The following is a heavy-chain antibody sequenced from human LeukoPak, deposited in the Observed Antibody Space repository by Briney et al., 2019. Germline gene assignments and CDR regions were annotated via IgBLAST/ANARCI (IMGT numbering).Heavy chain of an antibody. D-gene: IGHD2-15*01. CDR3: ARLHYCSGGSCYLYYFDY. Sequence: KPSETLSLTCTVPGGSISSSSYYWGWIRQPPGKGLEWIGSIYYSGSTYYNPSLKSRVTISVDTSKNQFSLKLSSVTAADTAVYYCARLHYCSGGSCYLYYFDYWGQGTLVTVSS. J-gene: IGHJ4*02. CDR2: IYYSGST. CDR1: GGSISSSSYY. V-gene: IGHV4-39*01.